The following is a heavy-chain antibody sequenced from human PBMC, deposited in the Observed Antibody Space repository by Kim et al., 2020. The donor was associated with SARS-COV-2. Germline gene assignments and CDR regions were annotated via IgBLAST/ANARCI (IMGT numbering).Heavy chain of an antibody. J-gene: IGHJ4*02. D-gene: IGHD3-10*01. CDR2: IYYSGST. Sequence: SETLSLTCTVSGGSMTSSSYYWGWIRQPPGKGLEWIGSIYYSGSTYYNPSLKSRVTISVDTSKNQFSLKLSSVTAADTAVYHCARLRFGELLGLVFDYWGQGTLVTVSS. CDR1: GGSMTSSSYY. CDR3: ARLRFGELLGLVFDY. V-gene: IGHV4-39*01.